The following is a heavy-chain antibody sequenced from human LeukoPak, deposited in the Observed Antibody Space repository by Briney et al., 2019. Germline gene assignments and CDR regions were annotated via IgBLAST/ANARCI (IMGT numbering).Heavy chain of an antibody. Sequence: PSETLSLTCTVSGGSISSYYWSWIRLPPGKGLEWIGYIYTTGSTHHNPSLKSRVTMSLDRSKNQFSLRLTYVTAADTAVFYCARHRAEMATITDDAFDMWGRGTMVTVSS. D-gene: IGHD5-24*01. V-gene: IGHV4-4*09. J-gene: IGHJ3*02. CDR1: GGSISSYY. CDR3: ARHRAEMATITDDAFDM. CDR2: IYTTGST.